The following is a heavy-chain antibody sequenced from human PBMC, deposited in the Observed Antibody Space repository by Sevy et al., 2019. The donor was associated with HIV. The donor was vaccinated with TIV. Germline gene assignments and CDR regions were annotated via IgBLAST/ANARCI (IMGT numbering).Heavy chain of an antibody. CDR1: GFSFSDYF. CDR3: VAVYCTGGRCYWFDP. J-gene: IGHJ5*02. Sequence: GGSLRLSCVASGFSFSDYFISWIRQAPGKGLEWVSYISSNSNKIRYADSVKGRFTISRDNAKNSLYLQMNSLRVEDTAVYYCVAVYCTGGRCYWFDPWGQGTLVTVSS. V-gene: IGHV3-11*06. CDR2: ISSNSNKI. D-gene: IGHD2-15*01.